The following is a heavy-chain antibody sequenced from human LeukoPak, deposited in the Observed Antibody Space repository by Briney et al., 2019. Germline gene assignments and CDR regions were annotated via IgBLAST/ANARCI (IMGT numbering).Heavy chain of an antibody. CDR2: INHSGST. Sequence: PSETLSLTCAVYGGSFSGYYWSWIRQPPGKGLEWIGEINHSGSTNYNPSLKSRVTISVDTSKNQFSLKLSSVTAADTAVYYCALGFDDAFDIWGQGTMVTVSS. V-gene: IGHV4-34*01. J-gene: IGHJ3*02. CDR3: ALGFDDAFDI. CDR1: GGSFSGYY. D-gene: IGHD3-9*01.